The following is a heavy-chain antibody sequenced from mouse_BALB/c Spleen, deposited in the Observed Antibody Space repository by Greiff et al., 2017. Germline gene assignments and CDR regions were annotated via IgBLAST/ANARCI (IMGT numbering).Heavy chain of an antibody. J-gene: IGHJ4*01. CDR2: IDPYNGGT. CDR3: ARWGPGHYYAMDY. D-gene: IGHD3-3*01. Sequence: VQLKESGPELVKPGASVKVSCKASGYAFTSYNMYWVKQSHGKSLEWIGYIDPYNGGTSYNQKFKGKATLTVDKSSSTAYMHLNSLTSEDSAVYYCARWGPGHYYAMDYWGQGTSVTVSS. CDR1: GYAFTSYN. V-gene: IGHV1S135*01.